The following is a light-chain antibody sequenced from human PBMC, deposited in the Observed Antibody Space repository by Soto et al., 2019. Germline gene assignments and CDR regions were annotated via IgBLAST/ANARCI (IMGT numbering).Light chain of an antibody. V-gene: IGKV3-11*01. J-gene: IGKJ1*01. CDR1: QSVSSY. Sequence: EIVMTQSPATLSLSPGERGTLSCRASQSVSSYLAWYKQKTGQAPRLLIYDAYHRATGIPARFSGSGSGTDFTLTISSLEPEDFAVYYCQQRRKTFGQGTKVDIK. CDR3: QQRRKT. CDR2: DAY.